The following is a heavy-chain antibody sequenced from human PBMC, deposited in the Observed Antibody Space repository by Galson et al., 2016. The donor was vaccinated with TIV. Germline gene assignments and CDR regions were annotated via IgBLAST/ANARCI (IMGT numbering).Heavy chain of an antibody. D-gene: IGHD6-19*01. CDR2: IYESGNT. CDR3: ARHVSGWSFDY. V-gene: IGHV4-38-2*01. J-gene: IGHJ4*02. CDR1: GYSISSGYY. Sequence: ETLSLTCAVSGYSISSGYYWGWIRQPPGKGLEWIGSIYESGNTYYNPSLKSRATISVDTSKNHFSLNLSSVTAADTAVYYCARHVSGWSFDYWGQGTLVTVSS.